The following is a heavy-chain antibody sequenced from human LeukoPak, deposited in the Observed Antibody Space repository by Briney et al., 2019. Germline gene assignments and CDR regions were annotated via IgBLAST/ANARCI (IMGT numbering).Heavy chain of an antibody. CDR2: VSFDGYNK. V-gene: IGHV3-30*18. D-gene: IGHD1-1*01. CDR1: GFSVSNYG. Sequence: GGSLRLSCAASGFSVSNYGMSWVRQAPGKGLEWVAVVSFDGYNKYYADSVKGRFTISRDNPGRSVHLQMNSLTSEDTAVYFCAKTQRLIDFFDSWGQGILVTVSP. CDR3: AKTQRLIDFFDS. J-gene: IGHJ4*02.